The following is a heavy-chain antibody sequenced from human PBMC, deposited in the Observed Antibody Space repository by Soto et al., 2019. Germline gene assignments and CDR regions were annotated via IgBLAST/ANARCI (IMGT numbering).Heavy chain of an antibody. Sequence: GSLRLSCAASGFTFSSYAMSWVRQAPGKGLEWVSAISGSGGSTYYADSVKGRFTISRDNSKNTLYLQMNSLRAEDTAVYYCAKDLSPGLYSGYDLAAFDIWGQGTMVTVSS. D-gene: IGHD5-12*01. CDR1: GFTFSSYA. CDR2: ISGSGGST. V-gene: IGHV3-23*01. J-gene: IGHJ3*02. CDR3: AKDLSPGLYSGYDLAAFDI.